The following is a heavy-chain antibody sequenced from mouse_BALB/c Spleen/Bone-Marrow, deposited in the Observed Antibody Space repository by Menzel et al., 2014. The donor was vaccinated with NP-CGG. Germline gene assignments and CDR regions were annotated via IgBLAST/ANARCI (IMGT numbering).Heavy chain of an antibody. J-gene: IGHJ2*01. CDR3: ARSGYVGNYPYFDY. D-gene: IGHD2-1*01. CDR2: IFPGSGNT. V-gene: IGHV1-66*01. CDR1: GYSFTSYY. Sequence: QVPLQQPGPELVKPGASVKICCKASGYSFTSYYIHWVKQRPGQGLEWIGWIFPGSGNTKYNEKFKGKATLTADTSSSTAYMQLSSLTSEDSAVYFCARSGYVGNYPYFDYWAQGTTLPVSS.